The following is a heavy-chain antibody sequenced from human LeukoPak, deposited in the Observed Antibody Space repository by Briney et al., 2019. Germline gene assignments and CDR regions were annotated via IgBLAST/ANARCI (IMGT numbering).Heavy chain of an antibody. D-gene: IGHD4-17*01. V-gene: IGHV1-3*03. CDR2: INAGNGST. CDR1: GYTFTSYG. J-gene: IGHJ3*02. Sequence: ASVKVSCKASGYTFTSYGISWVRQAPGQGLEWMGWINAGNGSTKYSQEFQGRVTITGDTSASTAYMELSSLRSEDMAVYYCARSGDYGVAFDIWGQGTMVTVSS. CDR3: ARSGDYGVAFDI.